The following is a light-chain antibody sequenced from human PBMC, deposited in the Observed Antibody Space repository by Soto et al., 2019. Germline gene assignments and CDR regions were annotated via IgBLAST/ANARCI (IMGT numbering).Light chain of an antibody. CDR3: GTWDSSLSAGGV. V-gene: IGLV1-51*02. CDR1: SSNIGNNY. Sequence: QSVLMQPPSVSAAPGQTVTISCSGSSSNIGNNYVSWYQQLPGTAPKLLIYENNKRPSGIPDRFSGSKSGTSATLGITGLQTGDEADYYCGTWDSSLSAGGVFGGGTKLTVL. CDR2: ENN. J-gene: IGLJ3*02.